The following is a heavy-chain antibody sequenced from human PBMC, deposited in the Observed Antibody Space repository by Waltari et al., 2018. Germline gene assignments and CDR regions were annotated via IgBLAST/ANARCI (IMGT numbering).Heavy chain of an antibody. Sequence: EVQLVESGGGLVQPGGSLRLSCAASGFTFSNSWMHWVRQAPGKGLVWVSRINTDGSSTSYEDSVKGRFTISRDNAKNTVYLQMNSLRAEDTAVYYCASFPRDSQHLVLGGYWGQGTLVTVSS. CDR1: GFTFSNSW. CDR2: INTDGSST. CDR3: ASFPRDSQHLVLGGY. V-gene: IGHV3-74*01. D-gene: IGHD3-16*01. J-gene: IGHJ4*02.